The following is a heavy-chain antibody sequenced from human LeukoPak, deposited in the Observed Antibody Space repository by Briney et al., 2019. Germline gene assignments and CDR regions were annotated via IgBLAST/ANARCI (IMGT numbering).Heavy chain of an antibody. CDR2: ISGSGGST. V-gene: IGHV3-23*01. CDR3: ANHVSGSPYYYYGMDV. Sequence: HPGGSLRLSCAASGFTFSSYAMSWVRQAPGKGLEWVSAISGSGGSTYYADSVKGRFTISRDNSKNTLHLQMNSLRAEDTAVYYCANHVSGSPYYYYGMDVWGQGTTVTVSS. CDR1: GFTFSSYA. D-gene: IGHD3-10*01. J-gene: IGHJ6*02.